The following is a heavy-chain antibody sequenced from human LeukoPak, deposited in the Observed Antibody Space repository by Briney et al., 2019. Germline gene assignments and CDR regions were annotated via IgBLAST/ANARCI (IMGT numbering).Heavy chain of an antibody. D-gene: IGHD3-10*01. J-gene: IGHJ4*02. CDR2: MNPNSGNT. CDR3: ARDRTMVRGAPLYY. Sequence: GASVKVSCKASGYTFTSYDINWVRQATGQGLEWMGWMNPNSGNTGYAQKFQGRVTMTRNTSISTAYMELSSLRSEDTAVYYCARDRTMVRGAPLYYWGQGTLVTVSS. V-gene: IGHV1-8*01. CDR1: GYTFTSYD.